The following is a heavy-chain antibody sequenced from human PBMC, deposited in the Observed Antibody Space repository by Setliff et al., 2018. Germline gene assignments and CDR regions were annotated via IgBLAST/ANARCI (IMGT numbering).Heavy chain of an antibody. Sequence: PSETLSLTCTVSGGSISSHYWSWIRQPPGKGLEWIGYIYYSGSTNYNPSLKSRVTISVDTSKNQFSLKLSSVTAADTAAYYCARASLGYDFWSGYYSPELWLDPWGQGTLVTVSS. CDR2: IYYSGST. J-gene: IGHJ5*02. CDR1: GGSISSHY. V-gene: IGHV4-59*11. D-gene: IGHD3-3*01. CDR3: ARASLGYDFWSGYYSPELWLDP.